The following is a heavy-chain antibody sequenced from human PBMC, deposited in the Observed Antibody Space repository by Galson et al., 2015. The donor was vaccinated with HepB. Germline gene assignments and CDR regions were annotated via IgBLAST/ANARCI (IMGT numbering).Heavy chain of an antibody. CDR2: ISADNGNT. Sequence: SVKVSCKASGYFFTPFGINWVRQAPGQGLEWMGWISADNGNTKYAQKFQGRVTMTTDTSTSTAYVEVRSLRSDDTAVYYCAREGLRGYYDSTGYFPFDYWGQGSLVTVSS. D-gene: IGHD3-22*01. CDR1: GYFFTPFG. J-gene: IGHJ4*02. V-gene: IGHV1-18*01. CDR3: AREGLRGYYDSTGYFPFDY.